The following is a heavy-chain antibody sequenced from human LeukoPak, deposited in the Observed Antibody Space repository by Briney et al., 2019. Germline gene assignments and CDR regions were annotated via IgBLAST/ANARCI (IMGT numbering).Heavy chain of an antibody. CDR2: ISAYNGNT. Sequence: ASVKVSCKASGYTFTSYGISWVRQAPGQGLEWMGRISAYNGNTNYAQKLQGRVTMTTDTSTSTAYMELRSLRSDDTAVYYCARDKKRGAGATHYYYYMDVWGKGTTVTVSS. D-gene: IGHD1-26*01. CDR3: ARDKKRGAGATHYYYYMDV. V-gene: IGHV1-18*01. CDR1: GYTFTSYG. J-gene: IGHJ6*03.